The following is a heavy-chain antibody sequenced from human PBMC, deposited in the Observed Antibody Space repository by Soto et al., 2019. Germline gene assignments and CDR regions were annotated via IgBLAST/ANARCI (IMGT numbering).Heavy chain of an antibody. CDR1: GFTFSIYA. CDR2: ISGSGGST. V-gene: IGHV3-23*01. J-gene: IGHJ4*02. Sequence: EVQLLESGGGLVQPGGSLRLSCAAAGFTFSIYAISWVRQAPGKELEWVSAISGSGGSTYYADSVKGRFTISRDNSKNTLYLQMNSLRADDTAVYYCAKATRGGAATLIRDYWGQGTLVTVSS. CDR3: AKATRGGAATLIRDY. D-gene: IGHD6-13*01.